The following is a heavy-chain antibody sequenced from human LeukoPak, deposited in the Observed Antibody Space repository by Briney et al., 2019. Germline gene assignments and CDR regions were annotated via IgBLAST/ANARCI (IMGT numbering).Heavy chain of an antibody. CDR2: FDPEDGET. V-gene: IGHV1-24*01. J-gene: IGHJ5*02. CDR3: ATVCSSTSCYELFKVP. CDR1: GYTLTELS. Sequence: ASVKVSCKVSGYTLTELSMHWVRQAPGKGLEWMGGFDPEDGETIYAQKFQGRVTMTEDTSTDTAYMELSSLRSEDTAVYYCATVCSSTSCYELFKVPWGQGTLVTVSS. D-gene: IGHD2-2*01.